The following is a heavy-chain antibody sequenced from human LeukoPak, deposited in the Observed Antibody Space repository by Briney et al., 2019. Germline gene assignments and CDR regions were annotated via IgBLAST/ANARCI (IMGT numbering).Heavy chain of an antibody. J-gene: IGHJ4*02. CDR2: ISSSGSTI. V-gene: IGHV3-48*03. D-gene: IGHD2-8*02. Sequence: GGSLRLSCAASGFTFSSYEKNWVRQAPGKGLEWVSYISSSGSTIYYADSVKGRFTISRDNAKNSLYLQMNSLRAEDTAVYYCARYPSGGYYFDYWGQGTLVTVSS. CDR3: ARYPSGGYYFDY. CDR1: GFTFSSYE.